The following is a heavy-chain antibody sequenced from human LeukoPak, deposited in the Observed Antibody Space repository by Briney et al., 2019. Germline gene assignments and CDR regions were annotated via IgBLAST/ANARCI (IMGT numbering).Heavy chain of an antibody. V-gene: IGHV3-11*04. CDR2: ISSSGSTI. Sequence: MSGGSLRLSCAASGFTFSDYYMSWIRQAPGKGLEWVSYISSSGSTIYYADSVKGRFTISRDNAKNSLYLQMNSLRAEDTAVYYCARLRTAGFFNQRWFDPWGQGTLVTVSS. D-gene: IGHD6-13*01. CDR1: GFTFSDYY. CDR3: ARLRTAGFFNQRWFDP. J-gene: IGHJ5*02.